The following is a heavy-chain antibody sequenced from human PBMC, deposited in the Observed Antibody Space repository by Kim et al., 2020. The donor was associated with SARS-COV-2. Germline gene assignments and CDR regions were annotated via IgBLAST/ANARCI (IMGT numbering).Heavy chain of an antibody. Sequence: SQTLSLTCAISGDSVSSNSAAWNWIRQSPSRGLEWLGRTYYRSKWYNDYAVSVESRITINPDTSKNQFSLQLNSVTPEDTAVYYCAKDIYVGVGATYYYYGMDVWGQGTTVTVSS. CDR1: GDSVSSNSAA. J-gene: IGHJ6*02. CDR2: TYYRSKWYN. V-gene: IGHV6-1*01. D-gene: IGHD1-26*01. CDR3: AKDIYVGVGATYYYYGMDV.